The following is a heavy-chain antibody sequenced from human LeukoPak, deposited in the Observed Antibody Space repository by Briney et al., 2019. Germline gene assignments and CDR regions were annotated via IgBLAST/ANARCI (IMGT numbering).Heavy chain of an antibody. CDR3: ARVVVRGVIKGLWDY. J-gene: IGHJ4*02. CDR1: GYTFTGYY. D-gene: IGHD3-10*01. V-gene: IGHV1-2*02. CDR2: INPNSGGT. Sequence: GASVKVSCKASGYTFTGYYMHWVRQAPGQGLEWMGWINPNSGGTNYAQKFQGRITMTRDTSISTAYMELSRLRSDDTAVYYCARVVVRGVIKGLWDYWGQGTLVTVSS.